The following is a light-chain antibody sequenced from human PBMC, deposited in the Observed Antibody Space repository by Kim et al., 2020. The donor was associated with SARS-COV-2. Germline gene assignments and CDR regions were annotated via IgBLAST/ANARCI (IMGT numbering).Light chain of an antibody. Sequence: DIVMTQSPLSLPVTPGEPASISCRSSQSLLHSNGYNYLDWYLQKPGQSPQLLIYLGSNRASGVPDRFSGSGSGTDFTLKISRVEAEDVGVYYCMQAVQTPLPFGGGTKVDIK. CDR2: LGS. V-gene: IGKV2-28*01. CDR1: QSLLHSNGYNY. CDR3: MQAVQTPLP. J-gene: IGKJ4*01.